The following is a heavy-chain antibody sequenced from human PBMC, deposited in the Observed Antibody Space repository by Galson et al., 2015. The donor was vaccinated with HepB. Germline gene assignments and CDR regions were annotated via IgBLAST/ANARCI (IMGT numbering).Heavy chain of an antibody. V-gene: IGHV3-23*01. CDR2: IIKNGVIT. D-gene: IGHD2-21*01. Sequence: SLRLSCAASEFTFSDYAMSWVRQAPGKGLEWVSDIIKNGVITFYADYVKGRFTISRDNSKNTLYLQMNSLRAEDTAVYYCAKRRGGVIANWCFDVWGRGTLVTVSS. CDR3: AKRRGGVIANWCFDV. J-gene: IGHJ2*01. CDR1: EFTFSDYA.